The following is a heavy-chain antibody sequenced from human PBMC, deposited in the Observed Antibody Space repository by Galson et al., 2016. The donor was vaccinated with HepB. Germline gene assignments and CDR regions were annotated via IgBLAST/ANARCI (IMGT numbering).Heavy chain of an antibody. CDR1: GFNLSDYN. Sequence: SLRLSCAASGFNLSDYNMNWVRQVPGKGLEWVSYISSGSRIIYYADSVKGRFTISRDNAKSSLYLQMKSLRDEDTAVYYCVRERGYSGYSYYYYLDVWGKGTTVTVSS. CDR2: ISSGSRII. V-gene: IGHV3-48*02. J-gene: IGHJ6*03. D-gene: IGHD5-12*01. CDR3: VRERGYSGYSYYYYLDV.